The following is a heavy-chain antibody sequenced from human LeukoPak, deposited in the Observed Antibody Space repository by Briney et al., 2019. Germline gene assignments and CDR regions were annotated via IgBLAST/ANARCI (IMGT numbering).Heavy chain of an antibody. CDR1: GFTFSSYA. CDR3: ARGMTTVTTGGH. Sequence: GGSLRLSCAASGFTFSSYAMYWVRRTPGKGLEYVSVISGNGVSTHYATSVKGRSTISRDNSKNTLFLQMGSLRAEDMAVYYCARGMTTVTTGGHWGQGTLVTVSS. V-gene: IGHV3-64*01. J-gene: IGHJ4*02. CDR2: ISGNGVST. D-gene: IGHD4-4*01.